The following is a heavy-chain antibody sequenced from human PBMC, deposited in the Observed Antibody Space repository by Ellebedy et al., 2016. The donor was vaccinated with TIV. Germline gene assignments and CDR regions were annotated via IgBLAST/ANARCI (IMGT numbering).Heavy chain of an antibody. V-gene: IGHV3-64D*06. J-gene: IGHJ6*02. Sequence: PGGSLRLSCSASGFTFRNFAMHWVRQAPGKGLEYVSAIRSNGDSPKYADSVKGRFTISRDNSKNTLYLHLKSLRGDDTAVYYCVKDRWSSGYIYYYGLDVWGRGTTVTVSS. CDR2: IRSNGDSP. CDR3: VKDRWSSGYIYYYGLDV. CDR1: GFTFRNFA. D-gene: IGHD3-22*01.